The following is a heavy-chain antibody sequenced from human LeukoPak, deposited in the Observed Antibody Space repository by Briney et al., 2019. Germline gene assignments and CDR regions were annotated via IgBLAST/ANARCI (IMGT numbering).Heavy chain of an antibody. J-gene: IGHJ6*03. CDR3: ATSYYGSGNFYYYYYYMDV. V-gene: IGHV4-59*01. CDR2: IYYSGST. D-gene: IGHD3-10*01. CDR1: SGSISIYD. Sequence: PSETLSLTCTVSSGSISIYDWSWIREPPGKGLEWIGYIYYSGSTNYNPSLKSRVTISVDTSKNQFSLKLSSVTAADTAVYYCATSYYGSGNFYYYYYYMDVWGKGTTVTVSS.